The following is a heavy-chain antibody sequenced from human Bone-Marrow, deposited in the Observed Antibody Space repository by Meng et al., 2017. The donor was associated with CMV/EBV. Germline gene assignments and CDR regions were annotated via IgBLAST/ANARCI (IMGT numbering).Heavy chain of an antibody. CDR2: INPSSGGT. D-gene: IGHD5-18*01. J-gene: IGHJ5*01. CDR3: ANSRYSSSWYDF. CDR1: GYTFTAYY. V-gene: IGHV1-2*02. Sequence: ASVKVSCKASGYTFTAYYMHWLRQAPGQGLEWMGWINPSSGGTSYAQKYQGRVTMTTDTSISTAYTELSNLTSDDTAVFYCANSRYSSSWYDFWGQGTLVTVSS.